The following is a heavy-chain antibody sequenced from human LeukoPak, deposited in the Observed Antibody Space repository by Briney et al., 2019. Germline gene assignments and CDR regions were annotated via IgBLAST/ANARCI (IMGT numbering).Heavy chain of an antibody. J-gene: IGHJ6*02. CDR2: FHTAGDI. V-gene: IGHV3-13*01. CDR1: GFTYSNYD. CDR3: ARGSCSSRSCYKRVNGLDV. Sequence: PGGSLRLSCAASGFTYSNYDMHWVRPATGKGLVWVSDFHTAGDIHYSGSVKGRFATSRENAKNSFYLQMNNLRAGDTAVYYGARGSCSSRSCYKRVNGLDVWGQGTPVTVSS. D-gene: IGHD2-2*01.